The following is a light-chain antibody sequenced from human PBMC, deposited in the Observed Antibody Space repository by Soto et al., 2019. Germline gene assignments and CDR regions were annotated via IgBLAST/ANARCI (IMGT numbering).Light chain of an antibody. CDR1: QSVSSSY. CDR2: GAS. CDR3: QQYGSSPRT. Sequence: EIVLTQSPGTLSLSPGERATLSCRASQSVSSSYLAWYQQKPGQAPRLLIYGASSRATGIPDRFSGSGSGTDSTLTISRLGPEDFAVYYCQQYGSSPRTFGQGTKVDIK. V-gene: IGKV3-20*01. J-gene: IGKJ1*01.